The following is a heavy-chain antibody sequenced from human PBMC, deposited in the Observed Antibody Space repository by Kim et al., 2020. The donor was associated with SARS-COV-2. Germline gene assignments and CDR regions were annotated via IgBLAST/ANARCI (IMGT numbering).Heavy chain of an antibody. V-gene: IGHV3-23*01. Sequence: GGSLRLSCAASGFSFSRSAITWVRQAQGKGLEWVSILRDSGGNTFYADSVKGRFTISRDNSKNTLYLQMNSLRAEDTAVYYCAKKGISELGQWYFDLWGRGALGTVSS. CDR3: AKKGISELGQWYFDL. CDR1: GFSFSRSA. J-gene: IGHJ2*01. CDR2: LRDSGGNT. D-gene: IGHD6-13*01.